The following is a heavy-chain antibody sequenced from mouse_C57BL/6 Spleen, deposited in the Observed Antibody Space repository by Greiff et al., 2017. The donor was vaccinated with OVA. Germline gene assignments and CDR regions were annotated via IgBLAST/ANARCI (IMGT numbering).Heavy chain of an antibody. Sequence: VQLQQSGPELVKPGASVKISCKASGYTFTDYYMNWVKQSHGKSLEWIGDINPNNGGTSYNQKFKGKATLTVDKSSSTAYMELRSLTSEDSADYYCAREEDGYYAYWGTGTTVTVSA. V-gene: IGHV1-26*01. J-gene: IGHJ1*03. CDR2: INPNNGGT. CDR3: AREEDGYYAY. CDR1: GYTFTDYY. D-gene: IGHD2-3*01.